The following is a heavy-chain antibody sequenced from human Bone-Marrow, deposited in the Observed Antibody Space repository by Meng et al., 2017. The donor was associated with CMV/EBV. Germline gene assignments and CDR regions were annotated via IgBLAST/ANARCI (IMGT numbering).Heavy chain of an antibody. Sequence: CAASGFAFSDYYMTWIRQAPGKGLEWVSYISRGANVIYYADSVKGRFTISRDNAKNSLYLQLNSLRAEDTAVYYCARQVLGTYYFDYWGQGTLVTVSS. J-gene: IGHJ4*02. CDR1: GFAFSDYY. D-gene: IGHD3-16*01. CDR2: ISRGANVI. V-gene: IGHV3-11*01. CDR3: ARQVLGTYYFDY.